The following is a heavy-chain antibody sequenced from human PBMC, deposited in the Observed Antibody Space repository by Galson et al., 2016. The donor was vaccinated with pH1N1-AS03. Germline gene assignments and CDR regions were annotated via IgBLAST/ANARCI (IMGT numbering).Heavy chain of an antibody. Sequence: SETLSLTCSVSGDSMDSSSYHWGWIRQPPGKGLEWIGTVYYSGRTYHNPSLNRRDTISVDVSRRHFSLKLKSVSATDTGVYYCARQATPEGWLHYTWFDPWGQGTLVTVSS. V-gene: IGHV4-39*01. CDR3: ARQATPEGWLHYTWFDP. D-gene: IGHD5-24*01. J-gene: IGHJ5*02. CDR2: VYYSGRT. CDR1: GDSMDSSSYH.